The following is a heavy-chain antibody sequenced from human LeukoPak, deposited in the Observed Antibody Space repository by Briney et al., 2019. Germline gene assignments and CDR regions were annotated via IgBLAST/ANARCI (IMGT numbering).Heavy chain of an antibody. CDR2: IYTNENT. J-gene: IGHJ4*02. V-gene: IGHV4-4*09. D-gene: IGHD3-10*01. CDR3: VRQAYFSESGSWTGFDY. Sequence: SETLSLTCTVSGVFISGYYWSWIRQPPGKGLQWIGYIYTNENTKYSPSLQSRVTMSVDTSKNQFSLKLTSVTAADTAVYYCVRQAYFSESGSWTGFDYWGQGTLVPVSS. CDR1: GVFISGYY.